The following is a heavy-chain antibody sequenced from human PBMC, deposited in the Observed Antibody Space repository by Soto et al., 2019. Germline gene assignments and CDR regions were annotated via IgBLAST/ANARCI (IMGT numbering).Heavy chain of an antibody. V-gene: IGHV1-58*01. D-gene: IGHD6-19*01. CDR3: AADHRSSGWYVDY. J-gene: IGHJ4*02. CDR1: GYTLTELS. Sequence: GASVKVSCKVSGYTLTELSVQWVRQARGQRLEWIGWIVVGSGNTNYAQKFQERVTITRDMSTSTAYMELSSLRSEDTAVYYCAADHRSSGWYVDYWGQGTLVTVSS. CDR2: IVVGSGNT.